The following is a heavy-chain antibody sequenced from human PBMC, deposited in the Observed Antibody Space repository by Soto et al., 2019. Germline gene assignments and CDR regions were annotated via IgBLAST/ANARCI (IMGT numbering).Heavy chain of an antibody. D-gene: IGHD3-3*01. CDR1: GYSFTSYW. V-gene: IGHV5-51*01. CDR2: IYPGDSDT. J-gene: IGHJ6*02. CDR3: ARIPVNYDFWSGYYKAYYYGMDV. Sequence: PGESLKISCKGSGYSFTSYWIGWVRQMPGKGLEWMGIIYPGDSDTRYSPSFQGQVTISADKSISTAYLQWSSLKASDTAMYYCARIPVNYDFWSGYYKAYYYGMDVWGQGTTVTVSS.